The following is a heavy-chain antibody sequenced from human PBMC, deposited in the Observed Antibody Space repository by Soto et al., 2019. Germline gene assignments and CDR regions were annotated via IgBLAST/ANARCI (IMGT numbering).Heavy chain of an antibody. CDR3: ARARYLYGGNSGALAY. CDR1: GYTFTSYD. Sequence: QVQLVQSGAEVKKPGASVKGSCKASGYTFTSYDINWVRQATGQGLEWMGWMNPNSGNTGYAQKFQGIVTMTRNTSISTAYMELSSLRSEDTAVYYCARARYLYGGNSGALAYWGQGTLVTVSS. CDR2: MNPNSGNT. J-gene: IGHJ4*02. V-gene: IGHV1-8*01. D-gene: IGHD2-21*02.